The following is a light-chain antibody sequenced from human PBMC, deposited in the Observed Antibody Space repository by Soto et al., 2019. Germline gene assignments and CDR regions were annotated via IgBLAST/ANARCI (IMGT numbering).Light chain of an antibody. Sequence: DIQMTQSPSSLSASVGDRVTITCRASQGISNYLAWYQQKPGKVPKLLIYAASTLQSGVPPRFSGSGSGTDFTLTISSLQPEDVATYYCQKYNSARTFGQGTKVEIK. J-gene: IGKJ1*01. CDR1: QGISNY. V-gene: IGKV1-27*01. CDR3: QKYNSART. CDR2: AAS.